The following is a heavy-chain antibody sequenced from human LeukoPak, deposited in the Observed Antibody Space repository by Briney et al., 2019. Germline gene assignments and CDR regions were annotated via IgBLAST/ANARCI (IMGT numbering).Heavy chain of an antibody. J-gene: IGHJ4*02. Sequence: SETLSLTCTVSGGSISSSSYYWGWIRQPPGKGLEWIGSIYYSGSTYYNPSLKSRVTISVDTSKNQFSLKLSSVTAADTAVYYCTTSPGYYEDHWGQGTLVTVSS. D-gene: IGHD3-3*01. CDR3: TTSPGYYEDH. CDR2: IYYSGST. V-gene: IGHV4-39*07. CDR1: GGSISSSSYY.